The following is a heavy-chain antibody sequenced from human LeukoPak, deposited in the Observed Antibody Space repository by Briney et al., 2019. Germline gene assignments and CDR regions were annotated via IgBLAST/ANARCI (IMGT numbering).Heavy chain of an antibody. CDR2: ISYDGSNK. V-gene: IGHV3-30*04. CDR3: ARETFKNYYDSSGPFF. Sequence: GGSLRLSCAASGFTFSRYGMHWVRQAPGKGLEWVTAISYDGSNKYYADSVKGRFTISRDNSKNRLYVQMNSLRAEDTAVYYCARETFKNYYDSSGPFFWGQGTLVTVSS. J-gene: IGHJ4*02. D-gene: IGHD3-22*01. CDR1: GFTFSRYG.